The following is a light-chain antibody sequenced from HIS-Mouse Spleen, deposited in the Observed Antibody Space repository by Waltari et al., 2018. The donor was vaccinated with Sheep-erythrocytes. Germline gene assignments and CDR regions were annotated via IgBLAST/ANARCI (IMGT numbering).Light chain of an antibody. Sequence: QSALTQPRSVSGSPGQSVPISCPGTSSDVGGYNYFSWYQQHRGKAPKLMLYDVSKRPSGVPDRFSGSKSGNTASLTISGLQAEDEADYYCCSYAGSYNHVFATGTKVTVL. CDR3: CSYAGSYNHV. CDR1: SSDVGGYNY. J-gene: IGLJ1*01. CDR2: DVS. V-gene: IGLV2-11*01.